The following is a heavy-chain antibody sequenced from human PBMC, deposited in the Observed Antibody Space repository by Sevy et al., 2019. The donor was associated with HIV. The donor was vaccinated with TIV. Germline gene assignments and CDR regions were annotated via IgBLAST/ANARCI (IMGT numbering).Heavy chain of an antibody. V-gene: IGHV1-69*13. CDR2: IIPLFGTT. D-gene: IGHD1-1*01. J-gene: IGHJ6*02. CDR3: ASEVGGSVRLERLTSHYGVDV. CDR1: GGPFNTYA. Sequence: ASVKVSCKASGGPFNTYAITWIRQAPGQGLEWMGGIIPLFGTTNYAQKFQGRVTITADESRTTAYLEVSSLRSEDTAVDYCASEVGGSVRLERLTSHYGVDVWGQGTTVTVSS.